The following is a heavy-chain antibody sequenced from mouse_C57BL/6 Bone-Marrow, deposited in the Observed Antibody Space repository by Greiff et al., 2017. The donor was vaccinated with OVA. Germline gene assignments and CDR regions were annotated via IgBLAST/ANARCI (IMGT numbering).Heavy chain of an antibody. D-gene: IGHD2-4*01. V-gene: IGHV1-59*01. CDR1: GYTFTSYW. CDR3: ARSGYYDYWYFDV. Sequence: QVQLQQPGAELVRPGTSVKLSCKASGYTFTSYWMHWVKQRPGQGLEWIGVIDPSDSYTNYNQKFKGKATLTVDTSSSTAYMQLSSLTSEDSAVYYCARSGYYDYWYFDVWGTGTTVTVSS. CDR2: IDPSDSYT. J-gene: IGHJ1*03.